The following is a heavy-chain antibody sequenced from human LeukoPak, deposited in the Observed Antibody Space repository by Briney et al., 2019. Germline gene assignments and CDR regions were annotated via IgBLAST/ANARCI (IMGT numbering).Heavy chain of an antibody. Sequence: AGGSLRLSCAASGFNVNNAWMSWVRQAPGKGLEWVSAISGSGGSTYYADSVKGRFTISRDNSKNTLYLQMNSLRAEDTAVYYCAKDSDFWSGYYFDYWGQGTLVTVSS. D-gene: IGHD3-3*01. CDR3: AKDSDFWSGYYFDY. CDR2: ISGSGGST. V-gene: IGHV3-23*01. CDR1: GFNVNNAW. J-gene: IGHJ4*02.